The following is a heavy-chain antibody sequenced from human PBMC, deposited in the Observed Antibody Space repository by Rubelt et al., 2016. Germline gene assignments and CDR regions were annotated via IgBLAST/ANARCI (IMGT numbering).Heavy chain of an antibody. D-gene: IGHD1-26*01. J-gene: IGHJ4*02. CDR1: GFTFSASG. CDR3: ARRWEGFDY. Sequence: EVQLVESGGGLVQPGGSLKLSCAASGFTFSASGMHWVRQASGKGLEWVGRVRSKANNYATSYAASVKGRFTISRDDSKNTAYLQMNSLKTEDTAVYYCARRWEGFDYWGQGTLVTVSS. V-gene: IGHV3-73*01. CDR2: VRSKANNYAT.